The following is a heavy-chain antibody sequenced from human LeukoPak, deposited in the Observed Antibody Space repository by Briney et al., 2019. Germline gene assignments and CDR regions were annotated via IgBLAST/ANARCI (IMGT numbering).Heavy chain of an antibody. CDR2: IYYSGST. Sequence: PSETLSLTCTASGGSISSSSYYWGWIRQPPGKGLEWIGSIYYSGSTYYNPSLKSRVTISVDTSKNQFSLKLSSVTAADTAVYYCARQGYHYDISREGYFDYWGQGTLVTVSS. CDR1: GGSISSSSYY. D-gene: IGHD3-9*01. J-gene: IGHJ4*02. CDR3: ARQGYHYDISREGYFDY. V-gene: IGHV4-39*01.